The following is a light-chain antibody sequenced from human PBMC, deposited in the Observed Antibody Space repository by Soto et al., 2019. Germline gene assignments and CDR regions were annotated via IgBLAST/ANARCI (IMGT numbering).Light chain of an antibody. CDR3: LQRSTWPWT. CDR1: QSVSRSY. J-gene: IGKJ1*01. Sequence: EIVLTQSPGTLSLSPGERATLSCRGSQSVSRSYLAWYQQKPGQAPRVLIYGASSRATGIPDRFSGSGSGTDFTLTISSLEPEDFAVYYCLQRSTWPWTFGQGTKVDIK. CDR2: GAS. V-gene: IGKV3D-20*02.